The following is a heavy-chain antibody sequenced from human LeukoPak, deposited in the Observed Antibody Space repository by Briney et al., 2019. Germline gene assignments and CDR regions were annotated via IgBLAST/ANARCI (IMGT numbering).Heavy chain of an antibody. CDR2: ISGSGGST. V-gene: IGHV3-23*01. CDR3: AKDSPHGYGSGSPPDY. D-gene: IGHD3-10*01. J-gene: IGHJ4*02. Sequence: PGGSLRLSCAASGFTFSSYGMSWVRQAPGKGLEWVSAISGSGGSTYYADSVKGRFTISRDNSKNTLYLQMNSLRAEDTAVYYCAKDSPHGYGSGSPPDYWGQGTLVTVSS. CDR1: GFTFSSYG.